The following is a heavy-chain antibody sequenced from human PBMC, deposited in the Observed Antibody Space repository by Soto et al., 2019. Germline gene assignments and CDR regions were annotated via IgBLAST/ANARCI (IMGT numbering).Heavy chain of an antibody. CDR1: GFTFSSYA. V-gene: IGHV3-23*01. J-gene: IGHJ5*02. CDR2: ISGSGGST. Sequence: GGSLRLSCASSGFTFSSYAMSLVRQAPGKGLEWVSAISGSGGSTYYADSVKGRFTISRDNSKNTLYLQMNSLRAEDTAVYYCAKDLRLRNWFDPWGQGTLVTVSS. CDR3: AKDLRLRNWFDP.